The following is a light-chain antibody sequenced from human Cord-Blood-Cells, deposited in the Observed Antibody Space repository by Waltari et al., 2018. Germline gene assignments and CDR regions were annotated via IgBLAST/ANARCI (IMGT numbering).Light chain of an antibody. CDR2: DVS. J-gene: IGLJ2*01. Sequence: QSALTQPRSVSGSPGQSVTISCTGTSSDVGGYNYVSWYQPHPGKAPKLMIYDVSERPTGVPDRVSSSKSGNTASLTISGLQAEGEADDYCCSYAGSSHVVFGGATKLTVL. CDR3: CSYAGSSHVV. V-gene: IGLV2-11*01. CDR1: SSDVGGYNY.